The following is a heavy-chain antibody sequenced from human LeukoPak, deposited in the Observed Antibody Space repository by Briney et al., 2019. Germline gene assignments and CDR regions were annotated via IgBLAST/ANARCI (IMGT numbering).Heavy chain of an antibody. D-gene: IGHD2/OR15-2a*01. CDR3: GSLDSREDSTSRWGPLDI. J-gene: IGHJ3*02. CDR2: ISPSSSTI. V-gene: IGHV3-48*01. CDR1: GFTFSNKS. Sequence: GGSLRLSCAASGFTFSNKSMNWVRQAPGKGLEWVSYISPSSSTIYYADSVKGRFTISRDNAKNSLSLQMNSLRAEDTAVYYCGSLDSREDSTSRWGPLDIWGQGTMVTVSS.